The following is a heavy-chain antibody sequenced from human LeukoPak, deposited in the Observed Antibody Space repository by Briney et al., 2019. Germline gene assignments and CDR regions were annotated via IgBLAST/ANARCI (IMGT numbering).Heavy chain of an antibody. V-gene: IGHV4-34*01. Sequence: SETLSLTCAVYGGSFSGYYWSWIRQPPGKGLEWIGEINHSGSTNYNPSLMSRVTISVDTSKNQFSLKLSSVTAADTAVYYCARRNYFYDFWSGKTDYWGQGTLVTVSS. CDR2: INHSGST. CDR1: GGSFSGYY. J-gene: IGHJ4*02. CDR3: ARRNYFYDFWSGKTDY. D-gene: IGHD3-3*01.